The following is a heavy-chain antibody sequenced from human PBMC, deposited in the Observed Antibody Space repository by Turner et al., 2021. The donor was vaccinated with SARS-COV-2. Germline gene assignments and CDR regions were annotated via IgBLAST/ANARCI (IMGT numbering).Heavy chain of an antibody. CDR3: AKNGYSYGYSGYYFDY. D-gene: IGHD5-18*01. V-gene: IGHV3-74*01. Sequence: EVQLVESGGGLVQPGGSLRLSCAASGFTFSSYWMHWVRQAPGKGLVWVSRMNSDGSSTSYADSVKGRFTISRDNSKNTLYLQMNSLRAEDTAVYYCAKNGYSYGYSGYYFDYWGQGTLVTVSS. J-gene: IGHJ4*02. CDR1: GFTFSSYW. CDR2: MNSDGSST.